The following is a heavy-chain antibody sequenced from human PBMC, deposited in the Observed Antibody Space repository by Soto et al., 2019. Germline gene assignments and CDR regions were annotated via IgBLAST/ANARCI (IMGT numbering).Heavy chain of an antibody. J-gene: IGHJ4*02. CDR1: GGSIRSSNW. V-gene: IGHV4-4*02. Sequence: GTLSLTCAVSGGSIRSSNWWSWVRQPPGKGLEWIGEIYHSGSTNYNSSLKSRVTISVDRSKNQFSLKLSSVTAADTAVYYCARESYYGSGATVVGYWGLGTLVTVS. D-gene: IGHD3-10*01. CDR2: IYHSGST. CDR3: ARESYYGSGATVVGY.